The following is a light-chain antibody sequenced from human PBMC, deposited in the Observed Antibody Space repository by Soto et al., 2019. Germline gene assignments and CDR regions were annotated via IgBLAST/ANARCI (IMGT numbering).Light chain of an antibody. Sequence: QSVLTQPPSASGTPGQRVTISCSGSSSNIGSKYVYWYQQLPGTAPKLLMYRNNQRPSGVPDRFSGSKSGTSASLAISGLRSEDGADYYCAAWDAGVSGPAFGGGTKVTV. V-gene: IGLV1-47*01. J-gene: IGLJ2*01. CDR2: RNN. CDR3: AAWDAGVSGPA. CDR1: SSNIGSKY.